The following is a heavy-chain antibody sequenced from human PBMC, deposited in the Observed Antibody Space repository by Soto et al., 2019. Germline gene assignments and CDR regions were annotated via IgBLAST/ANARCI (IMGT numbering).Heavy chain of an antibody. CDR1: GGTFTSYT. CDR3: ARSYGSGSRPFDY. Sequence: QVHLLQSGAEMKKPGSSVKVSCTAFGGTFTSYTFNWVRQAPGQRLEWMGRIIPNLGMSSSAHNFQGRLTMIADKSTNTSYMVLSSLTSDDTAIYYCARSYGSGSRPFDYWGQGTLVTVSS. CDR2: IIPNLGMS. D-gene: IGHD3-10*01. V-gene: IGHV1-69*02. J-gene: IGHJ4*02.